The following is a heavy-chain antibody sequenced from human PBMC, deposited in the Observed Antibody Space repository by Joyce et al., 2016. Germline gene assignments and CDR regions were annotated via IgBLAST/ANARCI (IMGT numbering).Heavy chain of an antibody. CDR1: GFIFGDYA. CDR2: IRGQDLGRAT. Sequence: EVQLVESGGGLVKPGGSLRLSCSASGFIFGDYALNWFRQTPGKGLEWVGFIRGQDLGRATEYAASVKGRFIISRDNSKSIAYLQMNGLKTDDTAIYYCTRLGRFEWQLQSYYWGQGALVTVSA. CDR3: TRLGRFEWQLQSYY. V-gene: IGHV3-49*05. J-gene: IGHJ4*02. D-gene: IGHD4-23*01.